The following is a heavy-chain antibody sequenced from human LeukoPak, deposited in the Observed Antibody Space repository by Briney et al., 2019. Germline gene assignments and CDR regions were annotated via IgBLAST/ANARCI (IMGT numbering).Heavy chain of an antibody. CDR1: GYTFTSYA. CDR3: ARLKKYYYYMDV. Sequence: SVKVSCKASGYTFTSYAMNWVRQAPGQGLEWMGGIIPIFGTANYAQKFQGRVTITADESTSTAYMELSSLRSEDTAVYYCARLKKYYYYMDVWGKGTTVTVSS. CDR2: IIPIFGTA. V-gene: IGHV1-69*13. J-gene: IGHJ6*03.